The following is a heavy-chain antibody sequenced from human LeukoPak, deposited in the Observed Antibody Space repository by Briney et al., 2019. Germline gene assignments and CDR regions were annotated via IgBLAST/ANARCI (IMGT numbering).Heavy chain of an antibody. Sequence: GGSLRLSCAASGFTFSSYGMHWVRQAPGKGLEWVAVISYDGSNKYYADSVKGRFTISRDNSKNTLYLQMNSLRAEDTAVYYCAKWLMRQLLYYPFDYWGQGTLVTVSS. CDR2: ISYDGSNK. D-gene: IGHD2-2*02. V-gene: IGHV3-30*18. CDR3: AKWLMRQLLYYPFDY. J-gene: IGHJ4*02. CDR1: GFTFSSYG.